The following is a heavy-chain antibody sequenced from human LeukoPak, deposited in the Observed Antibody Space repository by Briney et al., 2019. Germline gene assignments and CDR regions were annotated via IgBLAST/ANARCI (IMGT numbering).Heavy chain of an antibody. J-gene: IGHJ4*02. CDR2: IHTDGIST. D-gene: IGHD1-1*01. CDR3: ARGGTTFEH. CDR1: GFTFSNYW. Sequence: GGSLRLSCAASGFTFSNYWMHWVRQAPGKGLVWVSRIHTDGISTTYADSVKGRFTISRDNAKNSLYLQMNSLRAEDTAVYYCARGGTTFEHWGQGTLVTVSS. V-gene: IGHV3-74*01.